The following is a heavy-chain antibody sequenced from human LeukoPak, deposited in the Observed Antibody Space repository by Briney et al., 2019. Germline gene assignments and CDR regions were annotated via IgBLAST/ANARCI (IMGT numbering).Heavy chain of an antibody. CDR3: ARRSQGGADYYYYMDV. J-gene: IGHJ6*03. CDR2: IYSSGST. CDR1: GGSISSSSYY. D-gene: IGHD3-16*01. Sequence: PSEALSLTCTVSGGSISSSSYYWGWIRQPPGKGLEWIGSIYSSGSTYSNPSLKSRVTISVDTSKNQFSLKLSSVTAADTAVYYCARRSQGGADYYYYMDVWGKGTTVTVSS. V-gene: IGHV4-39*01.